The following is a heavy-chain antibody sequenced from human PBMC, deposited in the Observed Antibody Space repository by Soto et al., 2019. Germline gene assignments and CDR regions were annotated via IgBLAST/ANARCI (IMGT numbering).Heavy chain of an antibody. V-gene: IGHV4-39*07. J-gene: IGHJ4*02. CDR2: IYYSGST. Sequence: SETLSLTCTVSGYSISSSSYYWGWIRQPPGKGLEWIGSIYYSGSTYYNPSLKSRVTISVDTSKNQFSLKLSSVTAADTAVYYCAREFRTVRGVIISPFDYWGQGTLVTVSS. CDR1: GYSISSSSYY. CDR3: AREFRTVRGVIISPFDY. D-gene: IGHD3-10*01.